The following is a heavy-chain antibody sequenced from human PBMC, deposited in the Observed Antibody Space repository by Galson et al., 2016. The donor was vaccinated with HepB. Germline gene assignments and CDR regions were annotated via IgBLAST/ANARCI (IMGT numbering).Heavy chain of an antibody. J-gene: IGHJ3*01. CDR1: GDSLNSRPYF. D-gene: IGHD2-15*01. V-gene: IGHV4-39*01. Sequence: SETLSLTCTISGDSLNSRPYFWGWIRQSPGKGLEWIATFFDSETTYYNPSLESRVSLSVDTSKNQFFLRLTSVTAADAALYFCAGHSPASALRFDAFDVWGQGTVVTVTS. CDR2: FFDSETT. CDR3: AGHSPASALRFDAFDV.